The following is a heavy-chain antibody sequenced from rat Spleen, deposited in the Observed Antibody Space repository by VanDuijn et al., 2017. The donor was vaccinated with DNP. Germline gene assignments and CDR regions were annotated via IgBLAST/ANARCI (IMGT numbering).Heavy chain of an antibody. V-gene: IGHV5-7*01. D-gene: IGHD1-4*01. J-gene: IGHJ2*01. Sequence: EVKLVESGGGLVQPGRSLKLSCAVSGITFSDHNMAWVRQAPKKGLEWVATISYDGSDTYYLDSVKGRFTISRDKAKSTLYLQRDSLRSEDTAAYYCAGRPPPTRGPFDYWGQGVTVTVSS. CDR2: ISYDGSDT. CDR3: AGRPPPTRGPFDY. CDR1: GITFSDHN.